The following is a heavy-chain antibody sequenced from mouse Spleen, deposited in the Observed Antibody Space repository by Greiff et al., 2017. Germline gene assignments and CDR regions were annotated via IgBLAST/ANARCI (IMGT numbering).Heavy chain of an antibody. D-gene: IGHD1-2*01. CDR1: GYAFSSSW. J-gene: IGHJ2*01. Sequence: VKLQQSGPELVKPGASVKISCKASGYAFSSSWMNWVKQRPGKGLEWIGRIYPGDGDTNYNGKFKGKATLTADKSSSTAYMQLSSLTSEDSAVYFCAHYYEGYFDYWGQGTTLTVSS. CDR2: IYPGDGDT. CDR3: AHYYEGYFDY. V-gene: IGHV1-82*01.